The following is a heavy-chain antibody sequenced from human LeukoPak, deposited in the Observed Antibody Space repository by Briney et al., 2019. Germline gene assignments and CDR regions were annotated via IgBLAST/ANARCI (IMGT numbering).Heavy chain of an antibody. CDR3: AKAATIFGVAGYFDY. V-gene: IGHV3-64*01. CDR2: IGCNGGST. J-gene: IGHJ4*02. Sequence: GGSLRLSCAASGFTFSRYVMHWVRQAPGKGLEYVSAIGCNGGSTYYANSVKGRFTISRDNSKNTLYLQMNSLRPEDTAVYYCAKAATIFGVAGYFDYWGQGTLVTVSS. D-gene: IGHD3-3*01. CDR1: GFTFSRYV.